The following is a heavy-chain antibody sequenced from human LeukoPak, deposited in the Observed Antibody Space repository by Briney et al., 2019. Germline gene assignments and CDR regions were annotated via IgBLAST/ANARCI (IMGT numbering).Heavy chain of an antibody. V-gene: IGHV6-1*01. CDR3: TRTTVVTHQAFVH. CDR1: GDSVSSNSFA. D-gene: IGHD4-23*01. Sequence: SQTLSLTCAISGDSVSSNSFAWNWLRQSPSRGLEWLRRTYYRSKWHNDYAVSVESRITINPDTSKNQFSLQLNSVTPEDTAVYYCTRTTVVTHQAFVHWGQGTLVTVSS. CDR2: TYYRSKWHN. J-gene: IGHJ4*02.